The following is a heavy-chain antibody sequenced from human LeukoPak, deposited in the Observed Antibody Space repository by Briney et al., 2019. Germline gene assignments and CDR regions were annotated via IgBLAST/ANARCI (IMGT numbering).Heavy chain of an antibody. CDR2: ISDDGTGT. D-gene: IGHD3-10*01. Sequence: AGSLRLSCTASGFTFDNYAMTWVRQAPGKGLEWVSHISDDGTGTYYADSVKGRFTISRDNSKNMLYLQMDSLRADDTAVYYCADFGSGSHCFDYWGQGTLVTVSS. CDR3: ADFGSGSHCFDY. J-gene: IGHJ4*02. V-gene: IGHV3-23*01. CDR1: GFTFDNYA.